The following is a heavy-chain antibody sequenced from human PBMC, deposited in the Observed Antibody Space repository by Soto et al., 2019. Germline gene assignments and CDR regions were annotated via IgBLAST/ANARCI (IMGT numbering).Heavy chain of an antibody. Sequence: GESLKISCKGSGYSFTSYWISWVRQMPGKGLEWMGRIDPSDSYTNYSPSFQGHVTISADKSISTAHLQWSSLKASDTAMYYCARGNYVLRFLEWLPAYYYYGMDVWGQGTTVTVSS. J-gene: IGHJ6*02. CDR2: IDPSDSYT. CDR3: ARGNYVLRFLEWLPAYYYYGMDV. V-gene: IGHV5-10-1*01. D-gene: IGHD3-3*01. CDR1: GYSFTSYW.